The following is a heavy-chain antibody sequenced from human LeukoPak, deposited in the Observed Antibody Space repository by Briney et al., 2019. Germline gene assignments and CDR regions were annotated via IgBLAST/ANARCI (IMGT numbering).Heavy chain of an antibody. J-gene: IGHJ4*02. CDR1: GFTVSSNY. V-gene: IGHV3-53*01. CDR3: VRGDYGDYTLFDY. Sequence: PGGSLRLSCAASGFTVSSNYMSWVRQAPGKGLEWVSIIYSGGSTYYADSVKGRFTISRDNSKNTLYLQMNSLRAEDTAVYYWVRGDYGDYTLFDYWGQGTLVTVSS. D-gene: IGHD4-17*01. CDR2: IYSGGST.